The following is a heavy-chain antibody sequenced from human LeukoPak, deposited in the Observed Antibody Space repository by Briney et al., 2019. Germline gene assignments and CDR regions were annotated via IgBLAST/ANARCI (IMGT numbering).Heavy chain of an antibody. J-gene: IGHJ4*02. V-gene: IGHV3-23*01. D-gene: IGHD3-22*01. CDR2: ISGSGGST. CDR1: GFTLSSYA. CDR3: AKDSTVVITYFDY. Sequence: GGSLRLSCAASGFTLSSYAMSWVRQAPGKGLEWVSAISGSGGSTYYADSVKGRFTISRDNSKNTLYLQMNSLRAEDTAVYYCAKDSTVVITYFDYWGQGTLVTVSS.